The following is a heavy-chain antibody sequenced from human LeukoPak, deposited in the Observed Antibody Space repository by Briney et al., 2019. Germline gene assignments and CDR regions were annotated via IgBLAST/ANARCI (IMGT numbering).Heavy chain of an antibody. J-gene: IGHJ4*02. D-gene: IGHD5-24*01. V-gene: IGHV5-51*01. CDR2: IYPGDSDT. CDR1: GYSFTTYW. CDR3: ARVVADGSTYYFDY. Sequence: GESLKISFQGSGYSFTTYWIAWVRQMPGKGLEWMGIIYPGDSDTRYSPSFQGQVTISADKSISTAYLHWSSLKAPDNAMYYCARVVADGSTYYFDYWGQGTLVTVSS.